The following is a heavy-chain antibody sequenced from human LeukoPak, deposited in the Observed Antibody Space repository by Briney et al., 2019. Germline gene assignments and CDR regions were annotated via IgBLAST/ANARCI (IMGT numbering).Heavy chain of an antibody. CDR1: GFIFTTYA. J-gene: IGHJ4*02. D-gene: IGHD6-19*01. V-gene: IGHV3-23*01. CDR2: ISDSGGST. CDR3: AKDHEQWLAGYFDY. Sequence: GGPLRLFCAASGFIFTTYALSGVRQAPGKGLEGVSSISDSGGSTYYADCVKARFTISRDNSKNTVYLQMNNLRAEDTAIYYCAKDHEQWLAGYFDYWGQGTLVTVSS.